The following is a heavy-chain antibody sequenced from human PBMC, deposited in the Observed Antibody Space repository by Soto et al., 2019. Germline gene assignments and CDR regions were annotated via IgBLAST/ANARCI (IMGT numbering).Heavy chain of an antibody. J-gene: IGHJ6*02. CDR3: AKATDKYTGRYQYSGMAV. Sequence: PGGCLRLGCAASGLTVSDLVMDWVLQAPGNGLGWVSGISSGGVSPYYADSVKGRFTISRDNSKNTLYLQMSSLRYEDTAVYYCAKATDKYTGRYQYSGMAVWGQGTTVTVSS. V-gene: IGHV3-23*01. CDR2: ISSGGVSP. D-gene: IGHD1-26*01. CDR1: GLTVSDLV.